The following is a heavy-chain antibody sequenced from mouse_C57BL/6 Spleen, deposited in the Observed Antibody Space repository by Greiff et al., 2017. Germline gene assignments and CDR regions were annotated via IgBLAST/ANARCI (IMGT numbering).Heavy chain of an antibody. Sequence: QVQLKESGPELVKPGASVKISCKASGYAFSSSWMNWVKQRPGKGLEWIGRIYPGDGETNYNGKFKGKATLTADKSSSTAYMQLSSLTAEDSAVYFCARGSITTVVATGDDMDYWGQGTSVTVSS. CDR2: IYPGDGET. CDR1: GYAFSSSW. V-gene: IGHV1-82*01. CDR3: ARGSITTVVATGDDMDY. J-gene: IGHJ4*01. D-gene: IGHD1-1*01.